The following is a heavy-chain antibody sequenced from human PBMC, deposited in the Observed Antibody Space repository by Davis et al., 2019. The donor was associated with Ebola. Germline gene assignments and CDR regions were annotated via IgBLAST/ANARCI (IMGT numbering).Heavy chain of an antibody. CDR1: GYRFTSYW. J-gene: IGHJ4*02. D-gene: IGHD5-24*01. V-gene: IGHV5-51*01. CDR2: IYPFDSDI. CDR3: ARGTNGYNPGGYFDS. Sequence: PGGSLRLSCKGSGYRFTSYWIGWVRQMPGKGLEWMGIIYPFDSDIRYSPSFQGQVTISADKSISTAYLQWSSLKASDTAIYYCARGTNGYNPGGYFDSWGQGTLVTVSS.